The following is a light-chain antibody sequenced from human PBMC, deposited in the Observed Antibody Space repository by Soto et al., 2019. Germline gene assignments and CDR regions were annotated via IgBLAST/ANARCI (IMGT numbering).Light chain of an antibody. CDR1: SSDAGVYDA. V-gene: IGLV2-14*01. Sequence: QSVLTQPASVSGSPGQSITISCSGTSSDAGVYDAVSWYQQYPGKAPKLMIYDVNNRPSGVSNRFSGSKSGDTASLTISGRQAEDEADYYCNSYASTTLYVFGTGTKLTVL. CDR3: NSYASTTLYV. CDR2: DVN. J-gene: IGLJ1*01.